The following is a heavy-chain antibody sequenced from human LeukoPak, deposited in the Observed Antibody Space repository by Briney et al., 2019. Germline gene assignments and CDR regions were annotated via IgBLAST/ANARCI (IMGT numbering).Heavy chain of an antibody. CDR1: GFTFSSYS. CDR3: ARDGRWLQLAPDAFDI. Sequence: GGSLRLSCAASGFTFSSYSMNWVRQAPGKGLEYVSSISSDGGRTYYADSVKGRFTMSRDNSKNTLYLQMNSLRVEDTAVYYCARDGRWLQLAPDAFDIWGHGTMVTVSS. J-gene: IGHJ3*02. D-gene: IGHD5-24*01. CDR2: ISSDGGRT. V-gene: IGHV3-64*04.